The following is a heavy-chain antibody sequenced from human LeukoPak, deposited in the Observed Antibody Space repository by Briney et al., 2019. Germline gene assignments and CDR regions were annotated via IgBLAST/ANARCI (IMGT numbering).Heavy chain of an antibody. V-gene: IGHV3-23*01. J-gene: IGHJ3*02. CDR1: GFTFSSYA. CDR2: ISGSGGST. Sequence: GGSLRLSCAASGFTFSSYAMSWVRQAPGKGLEWGSAISGSGGSTYYADSVKGRFTIPRDNSKNTLYLQMNSLRAEDTAVYYCAKGLLWFGEPDTAFDIWGQGTMVTVSS. CDR3: AKGLLWFGEPDTAFDI. D-gene: IGHD3-10*01.